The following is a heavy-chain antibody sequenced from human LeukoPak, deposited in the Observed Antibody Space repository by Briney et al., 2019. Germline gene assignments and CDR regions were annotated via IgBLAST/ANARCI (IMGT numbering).Heavy chain of an antibody. CDR3: ARGLAMDV. Sequence: GGSLRLSCAASEFSVGSNYMTWVRQAPGKGLEWVSLIYSGGSTYYADSVEGRFTISRDNSKNTLYLQMNSLRAEDTAVYYCARGLAMDVWGKGTTVTVSS. CDR2: IYSGGST. J-gene: IGHJ6*03. V-gene: IGHV3-66*01. CDR1: EFSVGSNY.